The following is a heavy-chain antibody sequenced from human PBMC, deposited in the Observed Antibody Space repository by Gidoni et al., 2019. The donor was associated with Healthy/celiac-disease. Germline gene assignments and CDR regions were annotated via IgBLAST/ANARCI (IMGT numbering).Heavy chain of an antibody. J-gene: IGHJ4*02. Sequence: QVQLVESGGGVVQPGRSLRLSCAASGFTFSSYGMHWVRQAPGKGLEGVAVISYDGINKYYADSVKGRFTISRDNSKNTLYLQMNSLRAEDTAVYYCAKEVQLWSYYFDYWGQGTLVTVSS. CDR2: ISYDGINK. CDR3: AKEVQLWSYYFDY. D-gene: IGHD5-18*01. V-gene: IGHV3-30*18. CDR1: GFTFSSYG.